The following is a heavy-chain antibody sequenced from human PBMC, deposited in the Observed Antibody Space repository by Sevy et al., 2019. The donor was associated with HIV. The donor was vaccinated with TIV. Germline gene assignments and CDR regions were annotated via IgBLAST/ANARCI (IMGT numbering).Heavy chain of an antibody. D-gene: IGHD5-12*01. CDR2: ISGSGGST. V-gene: IGHV3-23*01. Sequence: GGSLRLSCAASGFTFSSYAMSWVRQAPGKGLEWVSAISGSGGSTYYADSVKGRFTISRDNSKNTLYLQMNSPRAEDTAVYYCAKSSRVATVVTPIHYWGQGTLVTVSS. CDR3: AKSSRVATVVTPIHY. J-gene: IGHJ4*02. CDR1: GFTFSSYA.